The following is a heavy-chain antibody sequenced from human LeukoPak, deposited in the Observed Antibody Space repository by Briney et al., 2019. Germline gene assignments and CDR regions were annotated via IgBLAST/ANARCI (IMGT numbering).Heavy chain of an antibody. V-gene: IGHV1-69*04. J-gene: IGHJ4*02. CDR2: IIPILGIA. D-gene: IGHD3-22*01. CDR3: ARGPNPNYYDSSGYTPLGY. CDR1: GGTFSSYA. Sequence: SVKVSCKSSGGTFSSYAISWVRQAPGQGLEWMGRIIPILGIANYAQKFQGRVTITADKSTSTAYMELSSLRSEDTAVYYCARGPNPNYYDSSGYTPLGYWGQGTLVTVSS.